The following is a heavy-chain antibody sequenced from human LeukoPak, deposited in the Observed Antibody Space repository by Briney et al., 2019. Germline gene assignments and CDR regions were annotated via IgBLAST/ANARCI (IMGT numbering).Heavy chain of an antibody. CDR1: GYPFTNHW. J-gene: IGHJ4*02. Sequence: GESLKIFCKSSGYPFTNHWIDWVRQMPGGGVQWRVLNWHGDSDTRYSPSFEGQVTISADKSTNTACLQWSSLKASDTGMYYCARRAAGEWLVLDYWGQGTLVTVSS. D-gene: IGHD6-19*01. V-gene: IGHV5-51*01. CDR2: NWHGDSDT. CDR3: ARRAAGEWLVLDY.